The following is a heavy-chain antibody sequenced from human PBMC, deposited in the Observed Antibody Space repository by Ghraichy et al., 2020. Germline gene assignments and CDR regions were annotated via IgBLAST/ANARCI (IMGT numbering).Heavy chain of an antibody. CDR1: GFTFSSYG. J-gene: IGHJ2*01. CDR3: ARRAAGLLSKFFNWYFDL. D-gene: IGHD3-3*01. V-gene: IGHV3-33*01. Sequence: GGSLRLSCAASGFTFSSYGMHWVRQAPGKGLEWVAVIWYDGSNKYYADSVKGRFTISRDNSKNTLYLQMNSLRAEDTAVYYCARRAAGLLSKFFNWYFDLWGRGTLVTVSS. CDR2: IWYDGSNK.